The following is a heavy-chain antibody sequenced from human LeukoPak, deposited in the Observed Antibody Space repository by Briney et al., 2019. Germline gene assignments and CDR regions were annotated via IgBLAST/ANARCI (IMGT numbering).Heavy chain of an antibody. Sequence: GGSLRLSCAASGFRFRSYAMIWVRQPPGKGLEWVSSIFPSGGEIHYADSVRGRFTISRDNSKNTLYLQMNSLRAEDTAVYYCAKILYDSSGYSHYYFDYWGQGTLVTVSS. J-gene: IGHJ4*02. V-gene: IGHV3-23*01. D-gene: IGHD3-22*01. CDR1: GFRFRSYA. CDR3: AKILYDSSGYSHYYFDY. CDR2: IFPSGGEI.